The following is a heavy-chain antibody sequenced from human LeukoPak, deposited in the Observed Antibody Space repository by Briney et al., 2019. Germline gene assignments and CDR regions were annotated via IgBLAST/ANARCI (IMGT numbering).Heavy chain of an antibody. J-gene: IGHJ4*02. CDR2: INHSGST. CDR1: GGSFSGYY. D-gene: IGHD2-15*01. CDR3: ARGILTLDY. Sequence: PSETLSLTCAVYGGSFSGYYWSWIRQPPGKGLEWIGEINHSGSTNYNPSLKSRVTISVDTSKNQFSLKLSSVTAADTAVYYCARGILTLDYWGQGTPVTVSS. V-gene: IGHV4-34*01.